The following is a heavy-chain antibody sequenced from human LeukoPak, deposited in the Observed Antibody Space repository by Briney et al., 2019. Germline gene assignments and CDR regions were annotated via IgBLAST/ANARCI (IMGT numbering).Heavy chain of an antibody. D-gene: IGHD3-10*01. CDR3: AKDLVTGSLDY. Sequence: QPGGSLRLSCTASGFTFSTYAMTWVRRAPGKGLEWVSSISGGAGSTYYADSVKGRFTISRANSENTLYLQMHSLRAEDTAVYYCAKDLVTGSLDYWGLGTLVTVSS. CDR2: ISGGAGST. CDR1: GFTFSTYA. J-gene: IGHJ4*02. V-gene: IGHV3-23*01.